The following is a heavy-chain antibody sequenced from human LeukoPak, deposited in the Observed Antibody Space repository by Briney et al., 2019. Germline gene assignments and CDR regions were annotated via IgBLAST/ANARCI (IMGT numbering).Heavy chain of an antibody. CDR1: GYTFTGYY. CDR2: INPNSGGT. V-gene: IGHV1-2*02. CDR3: AREDGGGGGFDY. J-gene: IGHJ4*02. Sequence: ASVKVSCKASGYTFTGYYMHWVRQAPGQGLEWMGWINPNSGGTNYAQKFQGRVTMTRDTSISTAYMELSRLRSDDTAVYYCAREDGGGGGFDYWGQGTLVTVSS. D-gene: IGHD3-16*01.